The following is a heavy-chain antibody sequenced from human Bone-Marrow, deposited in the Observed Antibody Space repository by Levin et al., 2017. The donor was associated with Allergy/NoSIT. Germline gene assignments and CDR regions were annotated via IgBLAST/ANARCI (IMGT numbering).Heavy chain of an antibody. CDR1: GFTFNLAW. D-gene: IGHD6-13*01. V-gene: IGHV3-15*01. Sequence: GESLKISCAASGFTFNLAWMSWVRQAPGKGLEWVGRIRSRNDGGTTDYAAPVKGRFTISRDDSKNTVYLQMNSLKTEDTAVYYCTADGSSWYEGEYYFDSWGQGTLVTVSS. CDR2: IRSRNDGGTT. J-gene: IGHJ4*02. CDR3: TADGSSWYEGEYYFDS.